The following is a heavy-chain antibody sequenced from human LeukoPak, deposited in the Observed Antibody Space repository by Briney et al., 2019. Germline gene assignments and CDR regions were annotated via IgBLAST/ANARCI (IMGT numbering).Heavy chain of an antibody. CDR1: GYSISSGCY. CDR3: ASPSGRYHADALDI. CDR2: IYHSGST. Sequence: SETLSLTCTVSGYSISSGCYWGWIRQPPGKGLEWIGSIYHSGSTYYNPSLKSRVTISVDTSKSQFSLNVTSVTAADTAVYYCASPSGRYHADALDIWGQGRLVIVSS. D-gene: IGHD1-26*01. J-gene: IGHJ3*02. V-gene: IGHV4-38-2*02.